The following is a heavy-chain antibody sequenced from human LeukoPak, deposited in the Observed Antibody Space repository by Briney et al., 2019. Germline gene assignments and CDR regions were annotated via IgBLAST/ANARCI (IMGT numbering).Heavy chain of an antibody. CDR3: ARDRLGRLFGLGAPQAVDY. D-gene: IGHD3-16*01. V-gene: IGHV3-48*04. CDR1: GFTFSSYG. J-gene: IGHJ4*02. CDR2: ISSSSSTI. Sequence: GGSLRLSCAASGFTFSSYGMTWVRQAPGKGLEWVSYISSSSSTIYYADSMKGRFTISRDNAKNSLYLQMNSLRAEDTAVYYCARDRLGRLFGLGAPQAVDYWGQGTLVTVSS.